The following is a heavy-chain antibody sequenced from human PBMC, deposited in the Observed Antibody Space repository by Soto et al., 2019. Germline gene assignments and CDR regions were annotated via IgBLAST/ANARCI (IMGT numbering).Heavy chain of an antibody. D-gene: IGHD2-2*01. J-gene: IGHJ3*01. V-gene: IGHV3-9*01. CDR2: ITWNSGYK. CDR3: ARHSVQVRPVAILGASFAR. CDR1: GFTFDHYA. Sequence: EGQLVESGGGLVQPGRSLRLSCVASGFTFDHYAMHWVRQAPGKGLEWVAGITWNSGYKDYGNSVKGRFSISRDNSENSLRLQVNSLGHEDTDCYYGARHSVQVRPVAILGASFARWGQGRLVTVSS.